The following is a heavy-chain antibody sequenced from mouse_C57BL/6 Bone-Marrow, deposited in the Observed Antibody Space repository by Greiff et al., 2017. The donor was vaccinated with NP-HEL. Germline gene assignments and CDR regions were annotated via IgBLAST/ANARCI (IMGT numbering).Heavy chain of an antibody. CDR3: ARNYGSSYDFDY. CDR1: GYPFPNYT. V-gene: IGHV1-26*01. J-gene: IGHJ2*01. Sequence: VRLQHPEPGLVKPGASLKISCKASGYPFPNYTRTWGKQSHGRSLEWIGNINPKNGGTSYNQNFKGKATLTVDKSSSTAYMELRSLTSEDSAVYYCARNYGSSYDFDYWGQGTTLTVSS. D-gene: IGHD1-1*01. CDR2: INPKNGGT.